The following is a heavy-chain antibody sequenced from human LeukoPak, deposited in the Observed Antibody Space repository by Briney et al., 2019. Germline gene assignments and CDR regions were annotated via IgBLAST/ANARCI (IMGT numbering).Heavy chain of an antibody. CDR1: GFTFSSYA. J-gene: IGHJ4*02. Sequence: PGGSLRLSCAASGFTFSSYAMHWVRQAPGKGLEWVAVISYDGSNKYYADSVKGRFTISRDNSKNTLYLQMNSLRAEDTAVYYCARVGYGDYSVDYWGQGTLVTVSS. CDR3: ARVGYGDYSVDY. CDR2: ISYDGSNK. D-gene: IGHD4-17*01. V-gene: IGHV3-30-3*01.